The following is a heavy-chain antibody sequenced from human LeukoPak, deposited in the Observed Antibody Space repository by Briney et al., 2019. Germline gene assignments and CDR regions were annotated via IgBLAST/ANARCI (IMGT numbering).Heavy chain of an antibody. CDR1: GLTFSTYA. V-gene: IGHV3-23*01. J-gene: IGHJ4*02. CDR2: ISGSGSTT. D-gene: IGHD1-26*01. Sequence: PGGSLRLSCAASGLTFSTYAINWVRQAPGKGLEWVSGISGSGSTTYYADSVKGRFTISRDNSKNTVYLQMNGLRAEDTAIYYCAKGPQWELPHFDYWGQGTLVTVSS. CDR3: AKGPQWELPHFDY.